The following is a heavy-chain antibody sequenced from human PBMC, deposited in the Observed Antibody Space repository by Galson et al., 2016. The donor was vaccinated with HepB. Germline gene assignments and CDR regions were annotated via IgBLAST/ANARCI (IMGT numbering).Heavy chain of an antibody. J-gene: IGHJ3*02. CDR3: ARDRYYYDTSGYYYNDGFDI. CDR2: LYSGGST. CDR1: GFNVSNNY. Sequence: SLRLSCAASGFNVSNNYMTWVRQAPGRGLEWVSLLYSGGSTFYAGSVRGRFTISRDNSKNTVYLQMNSLRAEDTAVYYCARDRYYYDTSGYYYNDGFDIWGQGTMVTVSS. D-gene: IGHD3-22*01. V-gene: IGHV3-53*01.